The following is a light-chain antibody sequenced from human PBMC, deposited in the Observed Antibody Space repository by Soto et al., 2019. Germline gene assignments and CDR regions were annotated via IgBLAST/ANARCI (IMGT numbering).Light chain of an antibody. J-gene: IGLJ1*01. CDR2: EVT. V-gene: IGLV2-8*01. Sequence: QSVLTQPPSASGSPGQSITISCTGTSSDVGGFNYVSWHQQHPGKAPKVIIYEVTKRPSGVPDRFSGSKSANTASLPVSGLQAEDEADYYCSSYAGSNNPPFVFGTGTKVTVL. CDR1: SSDVGGFNY. CDR3: SSYAGSNNPPFV.